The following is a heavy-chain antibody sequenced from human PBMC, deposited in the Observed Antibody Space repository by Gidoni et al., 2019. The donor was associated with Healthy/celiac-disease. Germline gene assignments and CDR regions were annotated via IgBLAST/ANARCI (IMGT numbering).Heavy chain of an antibody. CDR2: INHSGSP. CDR3: ARGVMDYYDSSGYYYFYGWFDP. CDR1: GGSFRAYY. D-gene: IGHD3-22*01. J-gene: IGHJ5*02. V-gene: IGHV4-34*01. Sequence: QVQLQQWGAGLLKPSETLSLTCAAHGGSFRAYYWSWIRQPPGKGLEWIWEINHSGSPNYNPSLKSRVTISVDTSKNQFSLKLSSVTAADTAVYYCARGVMDYYDSSGYYYFYGWFDPCGQGTLVTVSS.